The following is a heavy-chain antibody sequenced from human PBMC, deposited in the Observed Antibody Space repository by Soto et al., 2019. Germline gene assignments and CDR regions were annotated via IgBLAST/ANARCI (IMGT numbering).Heavy chain of an antibody. CDR1: GLSFSNYG. CDR2: ISFDGTNT. Sequence: PGGSLRLSCAASGLSFSNYGIHWVRQAPGKGLEWVAFISFDGTNTYYTDYLRGRFTISRDNSKNTVYLQLNSLTAEDTAVYYCAKEPHNFTWYGSTGMDVWGQGTTVTVSS. V-gene: IGHV3-30*18. D-gene: IGHD6-13*01. CDR3: AKEPHNFTWYGSTGMDV. J-gene: IGHJ6*02.